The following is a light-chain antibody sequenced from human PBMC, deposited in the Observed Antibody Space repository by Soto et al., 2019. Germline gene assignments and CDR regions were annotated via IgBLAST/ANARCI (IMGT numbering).Light chain of an antibody. V-gene: IGKV3-20*01. CDR2: GAS. CDR1: QNVDCNY. CDR3: QQYGSLSWT. Sequence: EIVLTHSPGTLSLSPCEGATLSSSASQNVDCNYLAWYQQKPGQAPRIILFGASGRATGIPDRFSGSGSGTDFTLTISRLEPEDFAVYYCQQYGSLSWTFGQGTKVDIK. J-gene: IGKJ1*01.